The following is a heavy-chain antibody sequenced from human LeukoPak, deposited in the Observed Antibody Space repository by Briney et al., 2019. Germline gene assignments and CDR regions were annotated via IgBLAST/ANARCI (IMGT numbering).Heavy chain of an antibody. CDR3: ARDRRGFDP. CDR2: IYYSGST. CDR1: GGSISGYY. J-gene: IGHJ5*02. V-gene: IGHV4-59*01. Sequence: PSETLSLTCIVSGGSISGYYWSWIRQPPGKGLEWIGYIYYSGSTNYNPSLKSRVTISVDTPKNQFSLKLSSVTAADTAVYYCARDRRGFDPWGQGTLVTVSS.